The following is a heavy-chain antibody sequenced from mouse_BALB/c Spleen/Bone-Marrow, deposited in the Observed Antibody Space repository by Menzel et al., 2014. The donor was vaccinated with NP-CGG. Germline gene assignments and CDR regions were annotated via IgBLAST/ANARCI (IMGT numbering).Heavy chain of an antibody. Sequence: QVHVKQSGAELVRPGASVKLSCKASGYTSXSYWINWVKQRPGQGPEWIGNIFPSETYTYYNQKFKDKATLTVDKSSSTAYMQLSSPTSEDSAVYYCTRDNWDYWGQGTTLTVSS. J-gene: IGHJ2*01. CDR1: GYTSXSYW. D-gene: IGHD4-1*01. CDR3: TRDNWDY. CDR2: IFPSETYT. V-gene: IGHV1-69*02.